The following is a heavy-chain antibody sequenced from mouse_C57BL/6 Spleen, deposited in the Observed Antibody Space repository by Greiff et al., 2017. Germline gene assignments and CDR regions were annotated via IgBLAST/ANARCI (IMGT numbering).Heavy chain of an antibody. CDR3: ARGEYYGSSSSYAMDY. V-gene: IGHV1-59*01. Sequence: QVQLQQPGAELVRPGTSVKLSCKASGYTFTSYWMHWVKQRPGQGLEWIGVIDPSDSYTNYNQKFKGKATLTVDTSSSTAYMQLSSLTSEDSAVYYCARGEYYGSSSSYAMDYWGQGTSVTVSS. CDR2: IDPSDSYT. J-gene: IGHJ4*01. D-gene: IGHD1-1*01. CDR1: GYTFTSYW.